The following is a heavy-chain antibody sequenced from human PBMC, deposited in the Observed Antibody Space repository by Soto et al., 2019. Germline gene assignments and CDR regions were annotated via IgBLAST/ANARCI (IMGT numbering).Heavy chain of an antibody. D-gene: IGHD3-22*01. CDR2: IYRDGNT. CDR3: ARDLGSDRGGHSGAD. Sequence: EVQLVETGGGLIQPGGSLRLSCAASGFTVSSNYMSWVRQAPGKGLEWVSVIYRDGNTYYADSVKGRFTISRDNSKNTLYLQMNSLRVEDTAVYYCARDLGSDRGGHSGADWGRGTLVTVSA. J-gene: IGHJ4*02. V-gene: IGHV3-53*02. CDR1: GFTVSSNY.